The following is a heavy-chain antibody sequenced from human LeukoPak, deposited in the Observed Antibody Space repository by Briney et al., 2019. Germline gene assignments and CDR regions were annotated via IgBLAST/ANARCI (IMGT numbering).Heavy chain of an antibody. J-gene: IGHJ4*02. D-gene: IGHD2-15*01. Sequence: GGSLRLPCAASGFPFSSYWMHWVRQAPGEGLVWVSRNNRGGRSTSYAGSEKVRCTIAGDNAKIALYLQMNSLRAEDTAVYYCARDREDIVVVVAATPLVWGQGTLVTVSS. V-gene: IGHV3-74*01. CDR1: GFPFSSYW. CDR2: NNRGGRST. CDR3: ARDREDIVVVVAATPLV.